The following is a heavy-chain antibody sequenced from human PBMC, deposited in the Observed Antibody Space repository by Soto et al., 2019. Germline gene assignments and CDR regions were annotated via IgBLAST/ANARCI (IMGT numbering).Heavy chain of an antibody. CDR2: IYYSGST. CDR1: GGSINDFY. D-gene: IGHD6-6*01. Sequence: PSETLSLTCTVSGGSINDFYWSWIRQPPGKGLEWIGYIYYSGSTDYNPSLKSRVTISVDPSKTQFSLNLRSVNTADTAVYYCARLRGVAARTFDHWGQGTLVTVSS. CDR3: ARLRGVAARTFDH. V-gene: IGHV4-59*12. J-gene: IGHJ4*02.